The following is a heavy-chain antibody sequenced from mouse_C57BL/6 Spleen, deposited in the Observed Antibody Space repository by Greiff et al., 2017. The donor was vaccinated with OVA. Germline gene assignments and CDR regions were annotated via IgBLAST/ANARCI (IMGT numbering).Heavy chain of an antibody. CDR3: ARSDTTVSFDY. Sequence: VQLQQPGAELVMPGASVKLSCKASGYTFTSYWMHWVKQRPGQGLEWIGEIDPSDSYTNYNQKFKGKSTLTVDKSSSTAYMQLSSLTSEDSAVYYCARSDTTVSFDYWGQGTTLTVSS. V-gene: IGHV1-69*01. D-gene: IGHD1-1*01. CDR2: IDPSDSYT. J-gene: IGHJ2*01. CDR1: GYTFTSYW.